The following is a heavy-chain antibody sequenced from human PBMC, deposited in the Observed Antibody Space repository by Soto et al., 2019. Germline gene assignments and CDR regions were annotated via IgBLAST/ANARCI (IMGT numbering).Heavy chain of an antibody. V-gene: IGHV4-4*07. CDR1: GGSISSFY. D-gene: IGHD2-2*01. CDR3: ARDRTDCDSSSCPYHYYYGLDV. J-gene: IGHJ6*02. Sequence: KPSETLSLTCTVSGGSISSFYWSWIRQPAGMGLEWIGRIYTSGSTNYNPSLKSRVTMSLDTSKNQFSLKLSSVTAADTAVYYCARDRTDCDSSSCPYHYYYGLDVWGQGTTVTVSS. CDR2: IYTSGST.